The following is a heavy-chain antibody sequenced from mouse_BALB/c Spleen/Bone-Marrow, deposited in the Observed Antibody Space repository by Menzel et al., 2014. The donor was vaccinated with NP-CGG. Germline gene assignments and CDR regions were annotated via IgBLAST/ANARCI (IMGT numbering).Heavy chain of an antibody. CDR1: GFNIKDTY. J-gene: IGHJ3*01. Sequence: EVKLVASGAELVKPVASVKLSCTASGFNIKDTYMHWVKQRPEQGLEWIGRIDPANGNTKYDPKFQGKATITADTSSNTAYLQLSSLTSEDTAVYYCANYYYGSSLFSFWGQATLVTFSA. CDR2: IDPANGNT. CDR3: ANYYYGSSLFSF. D-gene: IGHD1-1*01. V-gene: IGHV14-3*02.